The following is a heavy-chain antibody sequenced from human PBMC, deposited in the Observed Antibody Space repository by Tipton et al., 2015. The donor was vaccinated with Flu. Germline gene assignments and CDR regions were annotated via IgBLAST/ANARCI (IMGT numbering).Heavy chain of an antibody. CDR2: ISAYNGHT. Sequence: QLVQSGAEVKKPGASVKVSCKASGYAFASYGISWVRQAPGQGLEWMGWISAYNGHTNYAQKFQGRVTMTTDTSTSTAYMELRSLRSDDTAVYYCARDCGTLPRGGTCYHNLFDYWGQGTLVTVSS. J-gene: IGHJ4*02. V-gene: IGHV1-18*01. D-gene: IGHD2-15*01. CDR3: ARDCGTLPRGGTCYHNLFDY. CDR1: GYAFASYG.